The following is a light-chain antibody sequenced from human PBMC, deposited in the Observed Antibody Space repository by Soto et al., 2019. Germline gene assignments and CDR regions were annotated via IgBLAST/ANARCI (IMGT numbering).Light chain of an antibody. CDR3: QQYESFFPLT. Sequence: DIQMTQSPSTLSASVGDRVTITCRASQNINSWLAWYQQKPGKAPKLLIYKASNLESGVTSRFSGSGSGTDFTLTISSLQPDDFATYHCQQYESFFPLTFGGGTKVESK. J-gene: IGKJ4*01. V-gene: IGKV1-5*03. CDR2: KAS. CDR1: QNINSW.